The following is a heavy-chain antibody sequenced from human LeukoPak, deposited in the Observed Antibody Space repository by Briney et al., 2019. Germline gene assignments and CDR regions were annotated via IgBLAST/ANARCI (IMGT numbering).Heavy chain of an antibody. CDR3: AREPMHDSGDPLDY. CDR2: IRYDGSNK. V-gene: IGHV3-30*02. Sequence: GGSLRLSCAASGFTFSSYGMHWVRQAPGKGLEWVAFIRYDGSNKYYADSVKGRFTISRDNSKNTLYLQMNSLRAEDTAVYYCAREPMHDSGDPLDYWGQGTLVTVSS. CDR1: GFTFSSYG. J-gene: IGHJ4*02. D-gene: IGHD4-17*01.